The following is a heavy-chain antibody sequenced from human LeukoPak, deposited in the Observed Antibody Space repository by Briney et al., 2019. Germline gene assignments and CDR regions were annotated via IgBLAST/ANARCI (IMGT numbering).Heavy chain of an antibody. V-gene: IGHV4-39*07. CDR3: ARDKGVAVAGTFFY. CDR1: GFTVSRNY. J-gene: IGHJ4*02. D-gene: IGHD6-19*01. Sequence: PGGSLRLSCAASGFTVSRNYMSWIRQPPGKGLEWIGSIYYSGSTYYNPSLKSRVTISVDTSKNQFSLKLSSVTAADTAVYYCARDKGVAVAGTFFYWGQGTLVTVSS. CDR2: IYYSGST.